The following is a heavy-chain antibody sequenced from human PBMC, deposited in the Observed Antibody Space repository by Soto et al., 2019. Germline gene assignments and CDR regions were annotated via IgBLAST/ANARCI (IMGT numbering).Heavy chain of an antibody. CDR1: GLTFSGYE. V-gene: IGHV3-48*03. D-gene: IGHD1-26*01. CDR2: ISGSGSSI. Sequence: EVQLAESGGGLVQPGGSLRLSCTASGLTFSGYEMNWVRQAPGKGLEWVSSISGSGSSISYADSVRGRFIITRDNAENSLYLQMNSLRAEDTAVYYCATDSGSYSVYSYYAMDVWCQGTTVTVSS. J-gene: IGHJ6*02. CDR3: ATDSGSYSVYSYYAMDV.